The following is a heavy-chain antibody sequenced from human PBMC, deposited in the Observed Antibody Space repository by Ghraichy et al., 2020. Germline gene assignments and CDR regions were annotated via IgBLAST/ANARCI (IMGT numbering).Heavy chain of an antibody. CDR1: GGSFSSVA. Sequence: SVKVSCKAAGGSFSSVAITWVRQAPGQGLEWIGGIIGMFATTNYAQQFQGRVTITADELTSSSYMELSGLRPDDTAVYYCARGRYYYDSGGYPNWGQGTLVTVSS. J-gene: IGHJ4*02. V-gene: IGHV1-69*13. D-gene: IGHD3-22*01. CDR3: ARGRYYYDSGGYPN. CDR2: IIGMFATT.